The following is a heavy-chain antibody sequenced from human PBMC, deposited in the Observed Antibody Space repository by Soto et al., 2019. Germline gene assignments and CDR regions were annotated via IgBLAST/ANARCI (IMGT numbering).Heavy chain of an antibody. CDR2: ISGSGGST. CDR3: AKGGRPLVVVVAATHDAFDI. D-gene: IGHD2-15*01. V-gene: IGHV3-23*01. J-gene: IGHJ3*02. Sequence: GGSLRLSCAASGFTFSSYTMSWVRQAPGKGLEWVSAISGSGGSTYYADSVKGRFTISRDNSKNTLYLQMNSLRAEDTAVYYCAKGGRPLVVVVAATHDAFDIWGQGTMVTVSS. CDR1: GFTFSSYT.